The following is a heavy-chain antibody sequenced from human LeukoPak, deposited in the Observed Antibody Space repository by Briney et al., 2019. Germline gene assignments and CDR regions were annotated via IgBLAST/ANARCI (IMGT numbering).Heavy chain of an antibody. CDR1: GYTFSGYY. CDR2: INPNSGDT. CDR3: ARVQYQLLFEGNWFDP. V-gene: IGHV1-2*02. J-gene: IGHJ5*02. D-gene: IGHD2-2*01. Sequence: ASVKVSCKASGYTFSGYYIHWVRQAPGHGLEWMGWINPNSGDTHYAQKFQGRVTMTRDTSSSTAYMDLNSLISDDTAVYYCARVQYQLLFEGNWFDPWGQGTLVTVSS.